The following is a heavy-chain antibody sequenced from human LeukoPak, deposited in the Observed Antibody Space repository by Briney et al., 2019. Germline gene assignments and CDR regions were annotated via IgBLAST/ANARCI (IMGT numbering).Heavy chain of an antibody. Sequence: PGGSLRLSCAASGFTFSSYAMHGVREARGKGREGGGVISYDGSNKHYADYVKCRVTISRDNSKNTLYLQMNSLRAEDTAVYYCAREAVAAIAFDIWGQGTMVTASS. CDR3: AREAVAAIAFDI. CDR1: GFTFSSYA. V-gene: IGHV3-30-3*01. D-gene: IGHD6-19*01. CDR2: ISYDGSNK. J-gene: IGHJ3*02.